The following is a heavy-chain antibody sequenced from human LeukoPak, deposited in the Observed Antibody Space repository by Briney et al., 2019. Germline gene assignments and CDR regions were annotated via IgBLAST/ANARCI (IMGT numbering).Heavy chain of an antibody. D-gene: IGHD2-2*01. CDR3: VTSTGYSTSWGAFDI. V-gene: IGHV1-2*02. CDR1: TYTGYY. CDR2: ISPNGAAT. Sequence: ASVKVSCKASTYTGYYMHWVRQAPGHGLEWMGWISPNGAATNYAQKFRGRVTMTRDTSSSTAYMAVNGLTSDDTAVYHCVTSTGYSTSWGAFDIWGQGTMVTVSS. J-gene: IGHJ3*02.